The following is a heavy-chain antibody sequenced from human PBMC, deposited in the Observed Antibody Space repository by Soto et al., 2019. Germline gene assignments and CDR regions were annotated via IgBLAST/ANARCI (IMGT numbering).Heavy chain of an antibody. D-gene: IGHD3-16*01. CDR1: GYTFTSYA. V-gene: IGHV1-3*01. Sequence: ASVKVSCKASGYTFTSYAMHWVRQAPGQRLEWMGWINAGNGNTKYSQKFQGRVTITRDTSASTAYMELSSLRSEDTAVYYCARERERRIYDYSVSDLRPAFDIWGQGTMVTVSS. J-gene: IGHJ3*02. CDR2: INAGNGNT. CDR3: ARERERRIYDYSVSDLRPAFDI.